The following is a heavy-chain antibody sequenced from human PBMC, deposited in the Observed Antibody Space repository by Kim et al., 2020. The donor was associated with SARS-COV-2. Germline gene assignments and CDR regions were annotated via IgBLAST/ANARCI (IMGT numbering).Heavy chain of an antibody. V-gene: IGHV3-30*01. Sequence: ANPVKGRFNISRDNSKNTLYLQMNSLRAEDTAVYYCARGLAAAGFDAFDIWGQGTMVTVSS. J-gene: IGHJ3*02. CDR3: ARGLAAAGFDAFDI. D-gene: IGHD6-13*01.